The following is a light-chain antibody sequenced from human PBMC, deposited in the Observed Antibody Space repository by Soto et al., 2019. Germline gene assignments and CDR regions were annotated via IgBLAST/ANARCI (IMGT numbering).Light chain of an antibody. CDR2: KAS. V-gene: IGKV1-5*03. CDR1: QTISSW. J-gene: IGKJ1*01. CDR3: QHYNSYSEA. Sequence: DIQMTQSPSTLSGSVGDRVTITCRASQTISSWLAWYQQKPGKAPKLLIYKASTLKSGVPSRFSVSGSGTEFTLTISSLQPDDFATYYCQHYNSYSEAFGQGTKVYLK.